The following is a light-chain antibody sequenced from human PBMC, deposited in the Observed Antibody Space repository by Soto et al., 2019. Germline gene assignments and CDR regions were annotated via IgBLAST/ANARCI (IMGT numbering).Light chain of an antibody. CDR1: QSLVYSDGNAY. CDR2: KAS. J-gene: IGKJ2*01. Sequence: DVVLTQSPLALPVILGQPASISCRSSQSLVYSDGNAYLNWFHQRPGQSPRRLIYKASKRYSGVPDRFSGSGSGSYFTLKISGVVADDVWVYYCIQGTQRTPSTFGQESKLESK. CDR3: IQGTQRTPST. V-gene: IGKV2-30*01.